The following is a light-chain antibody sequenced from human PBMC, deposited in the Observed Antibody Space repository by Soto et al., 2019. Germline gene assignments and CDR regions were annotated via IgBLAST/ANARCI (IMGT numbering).Light chain of an antibody. CDR2: AAS. CDR1: QGISSS. J-gene: IGKJ4*01. CDR3: QQLNTYPLT. V-gene: IGKV1-9*01. Sequence: QLTQSPSSLSASVGDRVTITCRASQGISSSLAWYQQKPGKAPNLLIYAASTLQSGVPSRFSGSGSGTDFTLTISSLQPEDFATYYCQQLNTYPLTFGGGTMVEIK.